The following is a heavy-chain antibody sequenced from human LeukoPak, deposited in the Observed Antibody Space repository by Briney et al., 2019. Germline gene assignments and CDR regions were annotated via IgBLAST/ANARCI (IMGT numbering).Heavy chain of an antibody. Sequence: SETLSLTCTVSGGSISSYYWSWIRQPPGKGLEWIGYIYYSGSTNYNPSLKSRVTISVDTSKNQFSLKLSSVTAADTAVYYCARTKIRIPSGGDAFDIWGQGTMVTVSS. J-gene: IGHJ3*02. D-gene: IGHD3-16*01. CDR2: IYYSGST. V-gene: IGHV4-59*01. CDR1: GGSISSYY. CDR3: ARTKIRIPSGGDAFDI.